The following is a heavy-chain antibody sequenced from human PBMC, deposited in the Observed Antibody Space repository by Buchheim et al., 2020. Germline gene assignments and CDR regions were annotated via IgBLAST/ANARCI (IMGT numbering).Heavy chain of an antibody. CDR3: ARDMGIAAAGTNYNYYYGMDV. CDR1: GFTVSSNY. J-gene: IGHJ6*02. D-gene: IGHD6-13*01. V-gene: IGHV3-53*02. Sequence: EVQLVETGGGLIQPGGSLRLSCAASGFTVSSNYMSWVRQAPGKGLEWVSVIYSGGSTYYADSVKGRFTISRDNSKHTLYLQMNSLRAEDTAVYYCARDMGIAAAGTNYNYYYGMDVWGQGTT. CDR2: IYSGGST.